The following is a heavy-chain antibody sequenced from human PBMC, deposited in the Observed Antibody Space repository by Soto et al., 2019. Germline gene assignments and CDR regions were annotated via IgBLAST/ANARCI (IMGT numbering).Heavy chain of an antibody. V-gene: IGHV3-48*01. CDR3: ARDRFDYYDSSGYWRFDP. CDR1: GFTFSSYS. CDR2: ISSSSRTI. Sequence: EVQLVESGGGLVQPGGSLRLSCAASGFTFSSYSMNWVRQAPGKGLEWVSYISSSSRTIYYADSVKGRFTISIDNAKNSLYLQMNSLRAEDTAVYYCARDRFDYYDSSGYWRFDPWGQGTLVTVSS. J-gene: IGHJ5*02. D-gene: IGHD3-22*01.